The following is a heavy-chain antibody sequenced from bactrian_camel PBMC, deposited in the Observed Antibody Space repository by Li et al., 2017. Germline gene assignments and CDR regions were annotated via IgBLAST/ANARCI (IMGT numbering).Heavy chain of an antibody. CDR1: GYTYYMNC. CDR2: IVTDDTT. D-gene: IGHD6*01. V-gene: IGHV3S53*01. J-gene: IGHJ4*01. Sequence: QLVESGGGSVQAGGSLRLSCTSAGYTYYMNCVGWFRQAPGKEREGVARIVTDDTTWYADSVKGRFTISRDNAKNTLTLQMRSLKPEDTAMFYCAADVRSSCRNIVIGTPNWWGQGTQVTVS. CDR3: AADVRSSCRNIVIGTPNW.